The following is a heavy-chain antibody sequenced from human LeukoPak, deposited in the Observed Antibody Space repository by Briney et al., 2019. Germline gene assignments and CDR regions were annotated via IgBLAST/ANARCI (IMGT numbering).Heavy chain of an antibody. CDR1: GFTFSSHG. Sequence: GGTLRLSCAASGFTFSSHGMTWVRQAPGKGLEWVSLIYSGGSTYYADSVKGRFTISRDNSKNTLYLQMNSLRAEDTAVYYCARDLIIWGASLLGAFDIWGQGTMVTVSS. CDR2: IYSGGST. CDR3: ARDLIIWGASLLGAFDI. D-gene: IGHD3-16*01. V-gene: IGHV3-66*01. J-gene: IGHJ3*02.